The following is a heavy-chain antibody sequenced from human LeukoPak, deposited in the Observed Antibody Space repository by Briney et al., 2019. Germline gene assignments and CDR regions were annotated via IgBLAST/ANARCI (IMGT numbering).Heavy chain of an antibody. D-gene: IGHD2-2*01. CDR2: ISSNGGSI. J-gene: IGHJ4*02. V-gene: IGHV3-64D*06. Sequence: GGSLRLSCSASGFIFSNYAMYWVRQAPGKGLEYVSAISSNGGSIYYADSVKGRFSISRDNSKNTLYLQVSRLRAEDTAVYYCVNIALCDYWGQGTLVTVSS. CDR1: GFIFSNYA. CDR3: VNIALCDY.